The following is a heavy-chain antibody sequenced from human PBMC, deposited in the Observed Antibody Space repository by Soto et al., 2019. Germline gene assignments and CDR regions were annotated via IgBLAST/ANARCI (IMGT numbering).Heavy chain of an antibody. V-gene: IGHV1-69*13. CDR1: GGTFSSYA. CDR2: IIPIFGTA. D-gene: IGHD3-22*01. Sequence: ASVKVSCKASGGTFSSYAISWVRQAPGQGLEWMGGIIPIFGTANYAQKFQGRVTITADESTSTAYMELSSLRSEDTAVYYCAGGARDSSGRFDYWGQGTLVTVSS. J-gene: IGHJ4*02. CDR3: AGGARDSSGRFDY.